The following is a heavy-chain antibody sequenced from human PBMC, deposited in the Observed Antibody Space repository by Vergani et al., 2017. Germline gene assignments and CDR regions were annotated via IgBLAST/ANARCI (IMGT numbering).Heavy chain of an antibody. J-gene: IGHJ3*02. CDR3: ARGGSSGGTWNAFDI. V-gene: IGHV1-46*01. CDR2: INPSGGST. D-gene: IGHD2-15*01. CDR1: GYTFTSYY. Sequence: QVQLVQSGAEVKKPGASVKVSCKASGYTFTSYYMHWVRQAPGQGLEWMGIINPSGGSTSYAQKFQGRVTMTRETSTSTVYMELSSLRSEDTAVYHCARGGSSGGTWNAFDIWGQGTMVTVSS.